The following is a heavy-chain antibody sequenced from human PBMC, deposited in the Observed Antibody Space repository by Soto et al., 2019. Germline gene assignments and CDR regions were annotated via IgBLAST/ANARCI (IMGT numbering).Heavy chain of an antibody. CDR2: IYSGGTT. CDR3: ARAGISQAAAGSLDCCPIDS. J-gene: IGHJ4*02. Sequence: EVQLVESGGGLVQPGGSLRLSCAASGFTVSSNYMSWVRQAPGKGLVRVSIIYSGGTTYYADSVKGRFTISRDNSKNTLYLQKNSLRAEDTAVYYCARAGISQAAAGSLDCCPIDSWGQGTLVTVSS. V-gene: IGHV3-66*01. CDR1: GFTVSSNY. D-gene: IGHD6-13*01.